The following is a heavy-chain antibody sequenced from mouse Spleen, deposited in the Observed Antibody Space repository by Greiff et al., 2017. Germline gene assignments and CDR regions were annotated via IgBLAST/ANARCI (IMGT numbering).Heavy chain of an antibody. J-gene: IGHJ4*01. CDR1: GYTFTSYT. CDR2: INPSSGYT. V-gene: IGHV1-4*01. Sequence: VNVVESGAELARPGASVKMSCKASGYTFTSYTMHWVKQRPGQGLEWIGYINPSSGYTNYNQKFKDKATLTADKSSSTAYMQLSSLTSEDSAVYYCASSGGSGAMDYWGQGTSVTVSS. CDR3: ASSGGSGAMDY.